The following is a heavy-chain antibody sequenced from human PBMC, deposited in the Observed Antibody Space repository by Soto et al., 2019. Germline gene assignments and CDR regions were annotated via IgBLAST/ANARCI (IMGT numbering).Heavy chain of an antibody. CDR3: ARHTSGWHYYAY. CDR2: ISGSSRYT. CDR1: VFNLRDHY. D-gene: IGHD6-19*01. J-gene: IGHJ4*02. Sequence: IRPSWAACVFNLRDHYMNWIRQAPGKGLEGVSYISGSSRYTNFADSVKGRFTISRDNAKNSLYLQMNSLRVEDTAVYYCARHTSGWHYYAYWGQGPPVT. V-gene: IGHV3-11*06.